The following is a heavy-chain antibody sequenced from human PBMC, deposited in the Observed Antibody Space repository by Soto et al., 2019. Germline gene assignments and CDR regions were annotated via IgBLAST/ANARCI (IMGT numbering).Heavy chain of an antibody. V-gene: IGHV3-64*01. CDR3: ARDGDVVVPAAMDQSYYYYMDV. Sequence: GGSLRLSCAASGFTFSSYAMHWVRQAPGKGLEYVSAISSNGGSTYYANSVKGRFTISRDNSKNTLYLQVGSLRAEDMAVYYCARDGDVVVPAAMDQSYYYYMDVWGKGTTVTVSS. CDR1: GFTFSSYA. CDR2: ISSNGGST. J-gene: IGHJ6*03. D-gene: IGHD2-2*01.